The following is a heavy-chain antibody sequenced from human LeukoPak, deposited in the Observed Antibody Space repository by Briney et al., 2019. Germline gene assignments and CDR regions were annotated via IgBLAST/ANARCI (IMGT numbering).Heavy chain of an antibody. J-gene: IGHJ3*02. D-gene: IGHD3-22*01. V-gene: IGHV4-34*01. CDR3: ARELYYYDSSGYHTDAFDI. CDR2: INHSGST. CDR1: GGSFSGYY. Sequence: SETLSLTCAVYGGSFSGYYWSWIRQPPGKGLEWIGEINHSGSTNYNPSLKSRVTISVDTSKNQFSLKLSSVTAADTAVYYCARELYYYDSSGYHTDAFDIWGQGTMVTVSS.